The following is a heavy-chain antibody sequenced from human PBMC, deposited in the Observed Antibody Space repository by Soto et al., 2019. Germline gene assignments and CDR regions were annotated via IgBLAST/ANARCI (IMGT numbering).Heavy chain of an antibody. V-gene: IGHV3-11*01. D-gene: IGHD3-10*01. CDR1: GFTFSDYY. Sequence: QVQLVESGGGLVKPGGSLRLSCAASGFTFSDYYMGWIRQAPGKGLEWISYIDARSTAVHYADSVRGRFTISRDNAKNSLYLQMNSLRAEDTAGYYCAGGTSYVSGTWDYWGQGTLVTVSS. CDR2: IDARSTAV. CDR3: AGGTSYVSGTWDY. J-gene: IGHJ4*02.